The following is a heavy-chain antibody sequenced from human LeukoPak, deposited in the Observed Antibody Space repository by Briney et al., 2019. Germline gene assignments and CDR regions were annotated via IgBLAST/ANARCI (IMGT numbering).Heavy chain of an antibody. CDR2: INPSGGST. J-gene: IGHJ3*02. Sequence: ASVTVSCKASGYTFTNYYIHWVRQAPGQGLEWMGVINPSGGSTSYAQMYQGRVTMTRDRSTNTLYMELSSLRSEDTAVYYCARVESWEHSGSSQDAFDIWGQGTMVTVSS. D-gene: IGHD1-26*01. CDR1: GYTFTNYY. V-gene: IGHV1-46*01. CDR3: ARVESWEHSGSSQDAFDI.